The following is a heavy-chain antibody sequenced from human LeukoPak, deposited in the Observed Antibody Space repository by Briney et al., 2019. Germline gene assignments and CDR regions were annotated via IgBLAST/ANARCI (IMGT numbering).Heavy chain of an antibody. CDR3: ARHPLGYSYGSDAFDI. CDR2: IYPGDSDT. CDR1: GCIFTSYW. Sequence: PGGSLQISCKGSGCIFTSYWIGGVRQVPGKGLEWMGIIYPGDSDTRYSPSFQGQVTISADKSISTAYLRWSSLKASDTAMYYCARHPLGYSYGSDAFDIWGQGTMVTVSS. J-gene: IGHJ3*02. V-gene: IGHV5-51*01. D-gene: IGHD5-18*01.